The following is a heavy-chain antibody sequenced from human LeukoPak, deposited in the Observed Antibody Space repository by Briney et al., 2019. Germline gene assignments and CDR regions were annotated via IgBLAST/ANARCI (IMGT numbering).Heavy chain of an antibody. V-gene: IGHV1-18*01. Sequence: ASVKVSCKASGGTFSSYAISWVRQAPGQGLEWMGWISAYNGNTNYAQKLQGRVTMTTDTSTGTAYMELRSLRSDDTAVYYCARVRHRRPNWGYYYRNDAFDIWGQGTMVTVSS. CDR3: ARVRHRRPNWGYYYRNDAFDI. CDR2: ISAYNGNT. J-gene: IGHJ3*02. CDR1: GGTFSSYA. D-gene: IGHD3-22*01.